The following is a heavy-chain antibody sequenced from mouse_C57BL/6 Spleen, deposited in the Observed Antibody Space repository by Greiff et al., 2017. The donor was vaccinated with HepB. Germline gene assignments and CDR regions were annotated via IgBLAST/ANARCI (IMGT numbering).Heavy chain of an antibody. Sequence: EVKVVESGGGLVKPGGSLKLSCAASGFTFSSYAMSWVRQTPEKRLEWVATISDGGSYTYYPDNVKGRFTISRDNAKNNLYLQMSHLKSEDTAMYYCAREFITTGGRYFDVWGTGTTVTVSS. CDR3: AREFITTGGRYFDV. CDR2: ISDGGSYT. V-gene: IGHV5-4*01. D-gene: IGHD1-1*01. CDR1: GFTFSSYA. J-gene: IGHJ1*03.